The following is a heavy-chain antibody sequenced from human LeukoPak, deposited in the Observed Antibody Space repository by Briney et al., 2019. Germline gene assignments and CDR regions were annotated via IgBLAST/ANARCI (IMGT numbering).Heavy chain of an antibody. CDR2: INHSGST. V-gene: IGHV4-34*01. CDR3: ARGLWEALFDY. Sequence: GSLRLSCAASGFTFSSYAMSWVRQAPGKGLEWIGEINHSGSTNYNPSLKSRVTISVDTSKNQFSLKLSSVTAADTAVYYCARGLWEALFDYWGQGTLVTVSS. CDR1: GFTFSSYA. J-gene: IGHJ4*02. D-gene: IGHD3-10*01.